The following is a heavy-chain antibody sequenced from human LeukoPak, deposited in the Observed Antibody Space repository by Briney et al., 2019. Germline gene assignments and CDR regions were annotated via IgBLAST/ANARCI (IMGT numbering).Heavy chain of an antibody. J-gene: IGHJ6*02. Sequence: PGGSLRLSCAASGFTFSSYGMHWVRQAPGKGLEWVAVISYDGRNKYYADSVKGRFTISRDNSRNTLYLQMNGLRAEDTAVYYCAKDVGSLSSSWYYYGMDVWGRGATVTVSS. CDR1: GFTFSSYG. CDR3: AKDVGSLSSSWYYYGMDV. V-gene: IGHV3-30*18. D-gene: IGHD6-13*01. CDR2: ISYDGRNK.